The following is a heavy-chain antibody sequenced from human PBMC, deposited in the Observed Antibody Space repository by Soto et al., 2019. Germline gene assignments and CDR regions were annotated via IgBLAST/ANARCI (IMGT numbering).Heavy chain of an antibody. Sequence: GGSLRLSCAASGFTFSVQWMSWVRQAPGKGLEWVATINQDVSERYYVDSVKGRFSISRDNAKNSLYLQMNSLRAEDTAVYYCTTEEWYYFPSWGQGTRVTVS. D-gene: IGHD3-3*01. CDR3: TTEEWYYFPS. J-gene: IGHJ4*02. CDR1: GFTFSVQW. CDR2: INQDVSER. V-gene: IGHV3-7*03.